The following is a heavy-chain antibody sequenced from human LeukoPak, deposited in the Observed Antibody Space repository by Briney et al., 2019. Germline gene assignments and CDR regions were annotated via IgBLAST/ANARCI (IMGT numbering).Heavy chain of an antibody. CDR1: GGSFSGYY. CDR3: AKSIARGYYYYYMDV. Sequence: SETLSLTCAVYGGSFSGYYWSWIRQPPGKGLEWIGEINHSGSTNYNPSLKSRVTISVDTSKNQFSLKLSSVTAADTAVYYCAKSIARGYYYYYMDVGGKGPTVTV. J-gene: IGHJ6*03. D-gene: IGHD2-15*01. CDR2: INHSGST. V-gene: IGHV4-34*01.